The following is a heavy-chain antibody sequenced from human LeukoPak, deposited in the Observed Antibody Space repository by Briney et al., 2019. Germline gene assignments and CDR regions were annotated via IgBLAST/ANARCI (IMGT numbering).Heavy chain of an antibody. Sequence: TGGSLRLSCAASGFTFSSYSMNWVRQAPGKGLEWVSSISSRSSYIYYADSVKGRFTISRDNAKNSLYLQMISLRAEDTAVYYCARDPGGRPHLLRRGYYYYYMDVWGKGTTVTVSS. J-gene: IGHJ6*03. CDR3: ARDPGGRPHLLRRGYYYYYMDV. D-gene: IGHD1-26*01. V-gene: IGHV3-21*01. CDR2: ISSRSSYI. CDR1: GFTFSSYS.